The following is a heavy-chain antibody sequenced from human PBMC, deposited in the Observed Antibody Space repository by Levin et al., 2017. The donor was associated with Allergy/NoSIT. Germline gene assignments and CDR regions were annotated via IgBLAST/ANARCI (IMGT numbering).Heavy chain of an antibody. CDR1: GGSISSGGYS. V-gene: IGHV4-30-2*01. Sequence: SETLSLTCAVSGGSISSGGYSWSWIRQPPGKGLEWIGYIYHSGSTYYNPSLKSRVTISVDRSKNQFSLKLSSVTAADTAVYYCARGYGYSGYDFDAFDIWGQGTMVTVSS. J-gene: IGHJ3*02. CDR2: IYHSGST. CDR3: ARGYGYSGYDFDAFDI. D-gene: IGHD5-12*01.